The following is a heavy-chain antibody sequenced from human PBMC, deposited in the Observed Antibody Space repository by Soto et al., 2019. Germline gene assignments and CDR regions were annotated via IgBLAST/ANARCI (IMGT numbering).Heavy chain of an antibody. CDR2: INPNSGGT. CDR1: GYTFTGYY. V-gene: IGHV1-2*02. D-gene: IGHD6-19*01. J-gene: IGHJ5*02. Sequence: ASVKVSCKASGYTFTGYYMHWVRQAPGQGLEWMGWINPNSGGTNYAQKFQGRVTMTRDTAISTAYMGRSRLRSDDTAVYYCARDLYIAVAGTLGWFDPWGQGTLVTVSS. CDR3: ARDLYIAVAGTLGWFDP.